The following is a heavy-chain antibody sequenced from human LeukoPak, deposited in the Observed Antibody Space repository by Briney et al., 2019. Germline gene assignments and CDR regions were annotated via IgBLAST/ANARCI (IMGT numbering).Heavy chain of an antibody. V-gene: IGHV3-49*04. J-gene: IGHJ4*02. CDR3: SRDQYKYNYGSGSSGLFDY. CDR1: GFTFGDYA. CDR2: IRSNTFGGTG. Sequence: GGSLRLSCTASGFTFGDYAMSWVRQAPGKGLEWVGFIRSNTFGGTGEYAASVKGRFTISRDDSKSIAYLQMNSLKTEDTAVYYCSRDQYKYNYGSGSSGLFDYWGQGTLVTVSS. D-gene: IGHD3-10*01.